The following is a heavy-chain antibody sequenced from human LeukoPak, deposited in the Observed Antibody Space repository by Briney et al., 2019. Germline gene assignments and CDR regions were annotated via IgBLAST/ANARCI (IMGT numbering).Heavy chain of an antibody. CDR2: INHSGST. V-gene: IGHV4-34*01. Sequence: SETLSLTCAVYGGSFSGYYWSWIRQPPGKGLGWIGEINHSGSTNYNPSLKSRVTISVDTSKNQFSLKLSSVTAADTAVYYCARGLRRMVVVTGYYYMDVWGKGTTVTVSS. J-gene: IGHJ6*03. D-gene: IGHD2-2*01. CDR1: GGSFSGYY. CDR3: ARGLRRMVVVTGYYYMDV.